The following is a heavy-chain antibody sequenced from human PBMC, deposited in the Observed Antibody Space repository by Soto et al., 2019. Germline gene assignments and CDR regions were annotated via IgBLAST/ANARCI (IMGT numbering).Heavy chain of an antibody. V-gene: IGHV3-11*06. CDR3: ASQLAYDAFDI. J-gene: IGHJ3*02. CDR1: GFTFSDYY. Sequence: GGSLRLSCAASGFTFSDYYMSWIRQAPGKGLEWVSYISSSSSYTNYADSVKGRFTISRDNAKSSLYLQMNSLRAEDTAVYYCASQLAYDAFDIWGQGTMVTVSS. D-gene: IGHD6-6*01. CDR2: ISSSSSYT.